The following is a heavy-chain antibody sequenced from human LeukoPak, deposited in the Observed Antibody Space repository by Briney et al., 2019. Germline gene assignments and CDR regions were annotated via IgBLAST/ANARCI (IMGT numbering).Heavy chain of an antibody. CDR3: AVGFYDSSGYSDY. Sequence: ASVNVSCKASGYTFLSYDINWVRQATGQGLEWMGWMNPNSGDTGYAQKFQGRVTLTRNTSISTAYMELSSLRSEDTAVYYCAVGFYDSSGYSDYWGQGTLVTVSS. J-gene: IGHJ4*02. CDR2: MNPNSGDT. V-gene: IGHV1-8*01. D-gene: IGHD3-22*01. CDR1: GYTFLSYD.